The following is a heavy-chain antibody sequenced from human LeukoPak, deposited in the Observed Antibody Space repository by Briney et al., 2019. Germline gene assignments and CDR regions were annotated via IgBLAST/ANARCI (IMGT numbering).Heavy chain of an antibody. CDR2: ISGSGGST. V-gene: IGHV3-23*01. CDR3: AKDTTPSITIFGVEFDY. Sequence: PGGSLRLSCAASGFTFSSYAMSWVRQAPGKGLEWVSAISGSGGSTYYADSVKGRFTISRDNSKNTLYLQMNSLRAEDTAVYYCAKDTTPSITIFGVEFDYWGQGTLVTVSS. CDR1: GFTFSSYA. D-gene: IGHD3-3*01. J-gene: IGHJ4*02.